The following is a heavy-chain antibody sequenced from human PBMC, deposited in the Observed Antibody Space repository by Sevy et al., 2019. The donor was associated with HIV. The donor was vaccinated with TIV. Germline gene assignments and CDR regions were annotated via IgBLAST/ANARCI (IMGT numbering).Heavy chain of an antibody. V-gene: IGHV3-7*01. CDR3: AAGYTSGYLTY. D-gene: IGHD6-19*01. CDR1: GFTFSSYW. Sequence: GGALRLSCAASGFTFSSYWMTWVRQAPGKGLEWVDNIKQDGSEKYYVDSVKGRFTISRDNAKNSLYLQMNSLRAEDTAIYYCAAGYTSGYLTYWGQGTLVTVSS. J-gene: IGHJ4*02. CDR2: IKQDGSEK.